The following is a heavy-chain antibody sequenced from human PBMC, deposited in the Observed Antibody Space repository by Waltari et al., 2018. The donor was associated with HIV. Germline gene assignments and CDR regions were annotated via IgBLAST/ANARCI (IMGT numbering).Heavy chain of an antibody. J-gene: IGHJ6*02. CDR2: ISYDGNNI. D-gene: IGHD3-22*01. CDR3: ARDPRALIIVTTFSYGVDV. V-gene: IGHV3-30*07. Sequence: QVQLEESGGGVVQPGRSLRLSCAAAAVTFRTYAIHWVRLAPGKGVEWVAVISYDGNNIEYAASVKGRFTISRYNSKNTLYLQMNSLRAEDTALYYCARDPRALIIVTTFSYGVDVWGQGTAVTVSS. CDR1: AVTFRTYA.